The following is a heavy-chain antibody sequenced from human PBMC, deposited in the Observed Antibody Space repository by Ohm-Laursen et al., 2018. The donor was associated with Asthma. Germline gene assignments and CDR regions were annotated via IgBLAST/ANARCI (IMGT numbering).Heavy chain of an antibody. J-gene: IGHJ6*02. CDR2: ISYDGSNK. V-gene: IGHV3-30*03. CDR1: GFTFRSYG. CDR3: ARDGVPAATTGYYYGMDV. Sequence: SLRLSCTASGFTFRSYGMHWVRQAPGKGLEWVAVISYDGSNKYYADSVKGRFTISRDNSKNTLYLQMNSLRAEDTAVYYCARDGVPAATTGYYYGMDVWGQGTTVTVSS. D-gene: IGHD2-2*01.